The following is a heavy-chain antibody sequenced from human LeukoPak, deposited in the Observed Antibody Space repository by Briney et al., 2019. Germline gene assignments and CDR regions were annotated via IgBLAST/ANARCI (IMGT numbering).Heavy chain of an antibody. V-gene: IGHV3-23*01. CDR2: IGNNGGGI. CDR3: AIDPNWGTHS. CDR1: GFTFSTYT. Sequence: GGSLRLSRAASGFTFSTYTMYWVRHPPGKRLEWVSIIGNNGGGIHYADSVKGRFTISRDNFKNALYLQMNSLRVEDTAVYYCAIDPNWGTHSWGQGVLVTVSS. J-gene: IGHJ4*02. D-gene: IGHD7-27*01.